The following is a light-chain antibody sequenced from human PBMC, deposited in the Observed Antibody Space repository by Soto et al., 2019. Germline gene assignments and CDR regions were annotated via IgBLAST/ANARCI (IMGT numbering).Light chain of an antibody. CDR1: QSISRD. CDR2: AAS. V-gene: IGKV1-39*01. CDR3: QQNYSTPLA. Sequence: DIQMTQSPFSLSASVGDRVTITCRTSQSISRDLNWYQQKPGKAPNLLIYAASTLESGVPSRFSGSRSGTDFTLTISSLQLEDFATYYCQQNYSTPLAFGAGTKVDIK. J-gene: IGKJ4*01.